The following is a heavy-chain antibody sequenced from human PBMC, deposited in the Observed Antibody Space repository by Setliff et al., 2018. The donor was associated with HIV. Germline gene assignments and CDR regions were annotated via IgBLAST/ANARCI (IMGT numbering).Heavy chain of an antibody. Sequence: ASVKVSCKPSGYTFINYGITWVRQAPGQGLEWMGWISPYNDYTNYEQSLQGRVRMTTDTSTRTAYMDLRSLRSNDTAVYYCARERRRSPLSYGLDVWGQGTTVTVSS. V-gene: IGHV1-18*04. CDR1: GYTFINYG. J-gene: IGHJ6*02. CDR3: ARERRRSPLSYGLDV. CDR2: ISPYNDYT.